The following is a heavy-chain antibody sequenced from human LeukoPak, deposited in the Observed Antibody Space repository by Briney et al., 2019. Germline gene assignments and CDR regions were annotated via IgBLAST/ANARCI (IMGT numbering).Heavy chain of an antibody. D-gene: IGHD1-26*01. J-gene: IGHJ4*02. V-gene: IGHV5-51*01. CDR3: ARALVGAATLSY. CDR2: IYPGDSDT. Sequence: GESLKISFKGSGYRFTTYWIAWVRPMPGKGLEWMGVIYPGDSDTRYSQSFQGRVTLSGDKSISTAYLQWSSLKASDTAIYYCARALVGAATLSYWGEGTLVTVSS. CDR1: GYRFTTYW.